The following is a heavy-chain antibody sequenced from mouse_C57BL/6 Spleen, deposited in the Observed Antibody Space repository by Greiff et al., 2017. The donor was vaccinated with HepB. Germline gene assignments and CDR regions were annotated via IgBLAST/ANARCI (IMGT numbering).Heavy chain of an antibody. Sequence: EVQLQQSGPELVKPGASVKISCKASGYTFTDYYMNWVKQSHGKSLEWIGDINPNNGGTSYNQKFKGKATLTVDKSSSTAYMELRSLTSEDSAVYYCARAGYDGYYDYAMDYWGQGTSVTVSS. CDR1: GYTFTDYY. CDR2: INPNNGGT. J-gene: IGHJ4*01. D-gene: IGHD2-3*01. CDR3: ARAGYDGYYDYAMDY. V-gene: IGHV1-26*01.